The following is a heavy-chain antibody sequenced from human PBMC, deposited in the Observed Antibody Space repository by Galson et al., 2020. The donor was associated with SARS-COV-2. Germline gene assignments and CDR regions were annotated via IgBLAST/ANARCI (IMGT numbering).Heavy chain of an antibody. V-gene: IGHV1-2*02. D-gene: IGHD3-16*01. CDR1: GYTFTGSY. CDR3: ARPTRDDQIRLLTCGGISASSYFFDF. Sequence: ASVKVSCKTSGYTFTGSYMHWVRQAPGQGLEWMGWINPKSGATAYAQKFQGRVTMTSDTSISTVYMELNILKSDDTAVYFCARPTRDDQIRLLTCGGISASSYFFDFWGQGTLVTVSS. J-gene: IGHJ4*02. CDR2: INPKSGAT.